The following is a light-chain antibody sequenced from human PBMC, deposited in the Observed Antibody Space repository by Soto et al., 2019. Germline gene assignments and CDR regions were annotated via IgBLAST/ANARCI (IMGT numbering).Light chain of an antibody. CDR3: SSYTSSTTVL. Sequence: QSVLTQPASVSGSPGQSITISCTGTSSDVGGYNYVSWYQQHPGKAPKLMIYDVTYRPPGVSDRFSGSKSGNTASLTISGLKAEDEAEYFCSSYTSSTTVLFGGGTKLTVL. CDR2: DVT. CDR1: SSDVGGYNY. J-gene: IGLJ2*01. V-gene: IGLV2-14*03.